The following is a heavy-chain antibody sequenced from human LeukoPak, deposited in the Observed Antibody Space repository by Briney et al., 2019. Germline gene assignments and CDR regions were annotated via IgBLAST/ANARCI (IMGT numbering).Heavy chain of an antibody. Sequence: ASVKVSCKASGYTFTSYGISWVRQAPGQGLEWMGWISAYNGNTNYAQKLQGRVTMTTDTSTSTAYMELRSLRSNDTAVYYCARDEWELTPGDYWGQGTLVTVSS. CDR2: ISAYNGNT. CDR1: GYTFTSYG. D-gene: IGHD1-26*01. CDR3: ARDEWELTPGDY. V-gene: IGHV1-18*01. J-gene: IGHJ4*02.